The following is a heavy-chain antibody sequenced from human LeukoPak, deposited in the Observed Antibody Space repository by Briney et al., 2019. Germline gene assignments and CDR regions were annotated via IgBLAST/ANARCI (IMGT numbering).Heavy chain of an antibody. CDR2: IYTSGST. D-gene: IGHD3-22*01. V-gene: IGHV4-4*09. Sequence: SETLSLTCTVSGGSISSYYWSWIRQPPGKGLEWIGYIYTSGSTNYNPSLKSRVTISVDTSKNQFSLKLSSVTAADTAVYYCASDYDSSGYPTIWGQGTLVTVSS. J-gene: IGHJ4*02. CDR3: ASDYDSSGYPTI. CDR1: GGSISSYY.